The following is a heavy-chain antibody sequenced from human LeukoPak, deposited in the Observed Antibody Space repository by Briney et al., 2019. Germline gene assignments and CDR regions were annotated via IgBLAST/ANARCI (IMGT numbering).Heavy chain of an antibody. D-gene: IGHD1-26*01. Sequence: GGSLRLSCAASGFTFSSYSMNWVRQAPGKGLEWVSSISSSSSYIYYADSVKGRFTISRDNAKNSLYLQINSLRAEDTAVYYCARDRKYSGSYSGMDVWGQGITVTVSS. CDR1: GFTFSSYS. CDR3: ARDRKYSGSYSGMDV. V-gene: IGHV3-21*01. J-gene: IGHJ6*02. CDR2: ISSSSSYI.